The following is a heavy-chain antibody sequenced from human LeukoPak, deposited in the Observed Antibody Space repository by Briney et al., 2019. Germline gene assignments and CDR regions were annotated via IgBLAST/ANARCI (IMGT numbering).Heavy chain of an antibody. Sequence: SVKVSCKASGGTFSSYAISWVRQAPGQGLEWMGGIIPIFGTANYAQKFQGRVTITADESTSTAYMELSSLRSEDTAVYYCARDFADYGDYWPRFDPWGQGPLVTVSS. CDR2: IIPIFGTA. D-gene: IGHD4-17*01. CDR3: ARDFADYGDYWPRFDP. V-gene: IGHV1-69*13. CDR1: GGTFSSYA. J-gene: IGHJ5*02.